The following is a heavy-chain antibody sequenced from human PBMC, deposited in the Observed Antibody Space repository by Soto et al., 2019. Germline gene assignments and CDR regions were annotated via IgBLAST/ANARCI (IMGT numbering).Heavy chain of an antibody. CDR2: ISPSGDNT. D-gene: IGHD6-19*01. CDR1: EFMFSSYA. Sequence: EVQLLESGGGLVQPGGSLRLSCDASEFMFSSYAMSWVRQAPGKGLEWVSTISPSGDNTYYADSVRGRFTISRDNSKSTVSLQMNSLKTEDTAIYYCAKAKSLRAVRGSSFDSWGQGALVTVSS. V-gene: IGHV3-23*01. J-gene: IGHJ4*02. CDR3: AKAKSLRAVRGSSFDS.